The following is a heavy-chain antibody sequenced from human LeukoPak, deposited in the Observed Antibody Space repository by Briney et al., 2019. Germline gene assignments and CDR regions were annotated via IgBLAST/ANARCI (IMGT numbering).Heavy chain of an antibody. CDR1: GFTFSSYW. D-gene: IGHD3-10*01. CDR3: ARDSGSGSYSGY. CDR2: INPDGSGT. J-gene: IGHJ4*02. V-gene: IGHV3-74*01. Sequence: GGSLRLSCAASGFTFSSYWMHWVRQGPGKGLVWVSRINPDGSGTSHADSVKGRFTISRDNAKNTLFLQMNSLRAEDTAVYYCARDSGSGSYSGYWGLGTPVTVSS.